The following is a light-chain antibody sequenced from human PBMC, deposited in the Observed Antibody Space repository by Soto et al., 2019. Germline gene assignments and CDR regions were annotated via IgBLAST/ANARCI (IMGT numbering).Light chain of an antibody. CDR2: SDN. V-gene: IGLV1-44*01. CDR1: SSNVGSNP. Sequence: QSVLTQPPSAAGTPGQRMTISCTGSSSNVGSNPVNWYQQLPGTAPKLLIYSDNQRPSVAPERFSGSKSGNTAYLTISGLQVEDEAEYFCFSFTTTSTHVFGTGTKLTVL. CDR3: FSFTTTSTHV. J-gene: IGLJ1*01.